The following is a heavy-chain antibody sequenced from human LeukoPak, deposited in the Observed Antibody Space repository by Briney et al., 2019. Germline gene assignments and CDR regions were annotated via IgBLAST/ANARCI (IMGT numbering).Heavy chain of an antibody. Sequence: SETLSLTCTVSGGSISSYYWSWIRQPPGKGLEWIGYIYTSGSTNYNPSLKSRVTISVDTPKNQFSLKLSSVTAADTAVYYCAREDLVAATTSRYFDYWGQGTLVTVSS. CDR3: AREDLVAATTSRYFDY. V-gene: IGHV4-59*01. J-gene: IGHJ4*02. CDR1: GGSISSYY. CDR2: IYTSGST. D-gene: IGHD2-15*01.